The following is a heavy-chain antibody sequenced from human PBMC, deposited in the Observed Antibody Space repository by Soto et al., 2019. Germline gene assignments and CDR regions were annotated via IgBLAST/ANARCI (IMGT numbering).Heavy chain of an antibody. V-gene: IGHV3-21*01. CDR3: ASDMATISVDYFDY. D-gene: IGHD5-12*01. J-gene: IGHJ4*02. CDR1: GFTFSSYS. CDR2: ISSSSSYI. Sequence: GGSLRLSCAASGFTFSSYSMNWVRQAPGKGLEWVSSISSSSSYIYYADSVKDRFTISRDNAKNSLYLQMNSLRAEDTAVYYCASDMATISVDYFDYWGQGTLVTVSS.